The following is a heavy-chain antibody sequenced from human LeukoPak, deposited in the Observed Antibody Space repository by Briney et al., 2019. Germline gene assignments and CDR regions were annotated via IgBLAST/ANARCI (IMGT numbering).Heavy chain of an antibody. Sequence: SETLSLTCAVSGGSISSGDYSWSWIRQPPGKGLEWIGYIYYSGSTYYNPSLKSRVTISVDTSKNQSSLKLSSVTAADTAVYYCATGNRYYDTSGYYFKYWGQGTLVTVSS. CDR1: GGSISSGDYS. V-gene: IGHV4-30-4*07. J-gene: IGHJ4*02. D-gene: IGHD3-22*01. CDR3: ATGNRYYDTSGYYFKY. CDR2: IYYSGST.